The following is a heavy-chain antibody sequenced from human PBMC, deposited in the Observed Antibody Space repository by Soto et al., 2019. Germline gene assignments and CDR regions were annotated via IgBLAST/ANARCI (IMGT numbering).Heavy chain of an antibody. CDR2: IIPILGIA. CDR1: GGTFSSYT. V-gene: IGHV1-69*08. D-gene: IGHD3-10*01. CDR3: AREGRGSGSYYKG. J-gene: IGHJ4*02. Sequence: QVQLVQSGAEVKKPGSSVKVSCKASGGTFSSYTISWVRQAPGQGLEWMGRIIPILGIANYAQKFQGRVTITADKSTSTAYMELSGLRSEDTAVYYCAREGRGSGSYYKGWGQGTLVTVSS.